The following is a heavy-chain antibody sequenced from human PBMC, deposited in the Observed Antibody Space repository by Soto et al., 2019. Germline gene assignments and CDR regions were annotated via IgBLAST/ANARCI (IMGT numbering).Heavy chain of an antibody. D-gene: IGHD3-3*02. J-gene: IGHJ6*02. CDR2: INHSGGT. V-gene: IGHV4-34*01. Sequence: XTLSLACGVYGGSVSGYSWTWIRQAPGKGLELIGEINHSGGTNYNSSLKSRVTISVYMSKNQFSLLLYSVTSADTALYYCPRDRRYCHFWSGYQCEGPYGMDVWGQGTTATVSS. CDR1: GGSVSGYS. CDR3: PRDRRYCHFWSGYQCEGPYGMDV.